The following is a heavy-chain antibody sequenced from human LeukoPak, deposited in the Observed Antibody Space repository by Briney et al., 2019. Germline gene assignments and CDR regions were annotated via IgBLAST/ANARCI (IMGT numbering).Heavy chain of an antibody. Sequence: GRSLRLSCAASGFTFSSYGMHWVRQAPGTGLEWVAVIWYDGSNKYYADSVKGRFTISRDNSENTLYLQMNSLRAEDTAVYYCAKDYYGGNSIGFFDYWGQGTLVTVSS. D-gene: IGHD4-23*01. V-gene: IGHV3-33*06. CDR2: IWYDGSNK. CDR3: AKDYYGGNSIGFFDY. CDR1: GFTFSSYG. J-gene: IGHJ4*02.